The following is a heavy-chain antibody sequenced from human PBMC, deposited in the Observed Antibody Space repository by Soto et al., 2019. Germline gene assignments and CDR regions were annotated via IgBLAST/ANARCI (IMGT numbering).Heavy chain of an antibody. CDR3: AHAGDYDLLTFDH. V-gene: IGHV2-5*02. CDR1: GFSLSTYHMG. D-gene: IGHD4-17*01. CDR2: IYWDDDK. Sequence: QITLKESGPTLVRPAQTLTLTCDFSGFSLSTYHMGVAWIRQPPGKALEWLALIYWDDDKRYSPFLKDRLAISKDTSSNQVVLTITNMDPGDTATYFCAHAGDYDLLTFDHWGPGTLVTVSS. J-gene: IGHJ4*02.